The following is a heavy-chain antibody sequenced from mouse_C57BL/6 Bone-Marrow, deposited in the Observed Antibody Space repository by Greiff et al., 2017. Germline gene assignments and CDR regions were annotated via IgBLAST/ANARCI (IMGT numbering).Heavy chain of an antibody. CDR1: GYTFTSYW. CDR2: IDPSASYT. V-gene: IGHV1-59*01. J-gene: IGHJ4*01. Sequence: QVQLQQPGAELVRPGTSVKLSCKASGYTFTSYWMHWVKQRPGQGLEWIGVIDPSASYTNYNQKFKGKATLTVDTSSSTAYMQRSSLTSEDSAVYYCARGGGNYAMDYWGQGTSVTVSS. CDR3: ARGGGNYAMDY.